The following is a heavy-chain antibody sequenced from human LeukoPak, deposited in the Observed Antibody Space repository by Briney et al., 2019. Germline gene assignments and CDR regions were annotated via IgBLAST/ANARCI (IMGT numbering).Heavy chain of an antibody. J-gene: IGHJ4*02. CDR2: ISTSSGSI. CDR1: GLTFTSHT. Sequence: PGGSLRLSCAASGLTFTSHTMNWVRQAPGKGLEWVSSISTSSGSISYADSVKGRFTISRDNARNSLYLQMNSLRVEDTAVYYCAGGAAAHFDYWGQGTLVTVPS. CDR3: AGGAAAHFDY. D-gene: IGHD6-13*01. V-gene: IGHV3-21*01.